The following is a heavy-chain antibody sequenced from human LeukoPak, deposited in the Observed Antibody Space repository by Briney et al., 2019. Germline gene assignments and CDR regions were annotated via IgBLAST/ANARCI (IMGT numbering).Heavy chain of an antibody. CDR2: IIPIFGTP. V-gene: IGHV1-69*13. Sequence: SVRVSFKASGGSFSNYAISWVRQAPGQGLQWMGGIIPIFGTPNYAHKFQGRVTITADESTSTAYMELSSLRSEDTAVYYCARDRYYDSGGYFSAEDFDYWGQGTLVTVSS. J-gene: IGHJ4*02. D-gene: IGHD3-22*01. CDR1: GGSFSNYA. CDR3: ARDRYYDSGGYFSAEDFDY.